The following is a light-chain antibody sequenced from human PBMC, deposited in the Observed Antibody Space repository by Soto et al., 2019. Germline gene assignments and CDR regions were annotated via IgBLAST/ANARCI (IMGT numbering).Light chain of an antibody. Sequence: QSALTQPASVSRSRGQSITISCTGTSSDVGGYNYVSWFQHNPGKAPKVMIYEVTNRPSGVSNRFSGSKSGNTASLTISGLQAEDEADYYCSSYTSSNTLIFGGGTKLTVL. CDR1: SSDVGGYNY. V-gene: IGLV2-14*01. CDR3: SSYTSSNTLI. J-gene: IGLJ2*01. CDR2: EVT.